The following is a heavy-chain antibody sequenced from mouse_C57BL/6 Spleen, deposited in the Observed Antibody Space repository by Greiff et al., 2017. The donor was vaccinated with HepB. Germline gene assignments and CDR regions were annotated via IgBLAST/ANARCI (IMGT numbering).Heavy chain of an antibody. V-gene: IGHV1-15*01. CDR1: GYTFTDYE. Sequence: VQLQQSGAELVRPGASVTLSCKASGYTFTDYEMHWVKQTPVHGLEWIGAIDPETGGTAYNQKFKGKAILTADKSSSTAYMELRSLTSEDSAVYYCTSRGGYEYYAMDYWGQGTSVTVSS. CDR2: IDPETGGT. D-gene: IGHD2-2*01. CDR3: TSRGGYEYYAMDY. J-gene: IGHJ4*01.